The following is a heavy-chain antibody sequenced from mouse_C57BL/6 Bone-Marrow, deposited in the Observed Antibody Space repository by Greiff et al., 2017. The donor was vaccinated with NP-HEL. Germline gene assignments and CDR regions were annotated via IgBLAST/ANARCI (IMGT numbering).Heavy chain of an antibody. D-gene: IGHD2-5*01. J-gene: IGHJ1*03. CDR1: GFTFSSYA. Sequence: DVMLVESGGGLVKPGGSLKLSCAASGFTFSSYAMSWVRQTPEKRLEWVATISDGGSYTYYPDNVKGRFTISRDNAKNNLYLQMSHLKSEDTAMYYCAREDSNYVHWYFDVWGTGTTVTVSS. CDR2: ISDGGSYT. V-gene: IGHV5-4*01. CDR3: AREDSNYVHWYFDV.